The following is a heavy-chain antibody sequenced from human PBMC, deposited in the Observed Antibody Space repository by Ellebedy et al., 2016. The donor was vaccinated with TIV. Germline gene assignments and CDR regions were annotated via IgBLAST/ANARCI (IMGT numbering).Heavy chain of an antibody. V-gene: IGHV4-39*07. CDR2: IYYSGSA. J-gene: IGHJ5*02. CDR1: GGSISNSDYY. CDR3: ARDPALPRGRFDT. Sequence: MPSETLSLTCTVSGGSISNSDYYWNWIRQPPGKGLEWIGSIYYSGSAYYNPSLKSRVTVSVDTSKNQLSLNLGSVTAADTAVYYCARDPALPRGRFDTWGQGTLVTVSS.